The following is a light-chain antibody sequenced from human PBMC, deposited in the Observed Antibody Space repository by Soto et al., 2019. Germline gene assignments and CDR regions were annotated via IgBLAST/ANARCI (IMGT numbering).Light chain of an antibody. J-gene: IGLJ3*02. V-gene: IGLV2-14*01. CDR3: SSYTSSRAWV. CDR1: SSDVGGYNY. CDR2: DVS. Sequence: QSVLTQPASVSGSPGQSITISCTGTSSDVGGYNYVSWYQQHPGKAPKLMIYDVSNRPSGVSNRFSGSKSGNTASLTISGLQAEDEADYYCSSYTSSRAWVFGGGTKVTVL.